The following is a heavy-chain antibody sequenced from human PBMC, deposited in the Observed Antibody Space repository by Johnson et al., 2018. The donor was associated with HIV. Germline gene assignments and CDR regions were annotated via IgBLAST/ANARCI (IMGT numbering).Heavy chain of an antibody. CDR2: INWNGGNT. V-gene: IGHV3-20*03. D-gene: IGHD2-8*01. CDR3: ARAPHICTNAICLDAFDI. Sequence: SWVRQAPGKGLEWVSGINWNGGNTEYKESVKGRFTISRDNAKNSLYLHMTSLRAEDTALYYCARAPHICTNAICLDAFDIWGQGTMVTVSS. J-gene: IGHJ3*02.